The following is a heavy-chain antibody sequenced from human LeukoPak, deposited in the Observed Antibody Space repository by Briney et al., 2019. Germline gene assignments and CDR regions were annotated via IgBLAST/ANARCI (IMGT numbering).Heavy chain of an antibody. CDR3: AKDRYDSSGYFM. D-gene: IGHD3-22*01. CDR2: ISGSGGST. Sequence: GSLRLSCAASGFTFSSYGMSWVRQAPGKGLEWVSAISGSGGSTYCADSVKGRFTISRDNSKNTLYLQMNSLRAEDTAVYYCAKDRYDSSGYFMWGQGTLVTVSS. V-gene: IGHV3-23*01. J-gene: IGHJ4*02. CDR1: GFTFSSYG.